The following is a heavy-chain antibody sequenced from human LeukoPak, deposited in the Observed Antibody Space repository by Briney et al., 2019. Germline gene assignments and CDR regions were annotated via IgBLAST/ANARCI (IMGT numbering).Heavy chain of an antibody. Sequence: GGSLRLSCAASGFTFSTYSMNWVRQAPGKGLEWVSYISYSSSAIYYADSVKGRFTISRDNAKNSLYLRMNSLRAEDTAVYYCARGNYYDSSGYYRFDAFDIWGQGTMVSVSS. V-gene: IGHV3-48*01. J-gene: IGHJ3*02. CDR1: GFTFSTYS. CDR2: ISYSSSAI. CDR3: ARGNYYDSSGYYRFDAFDI. D-gene: IGHD3-22*01.